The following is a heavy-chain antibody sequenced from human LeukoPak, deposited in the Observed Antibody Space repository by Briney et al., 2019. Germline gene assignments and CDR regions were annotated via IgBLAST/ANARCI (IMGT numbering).Heavy chain of an antibody. Sequence: PSETLSLTCAVYGGSFSGYYWSWIRQPPGKGLEWIGEINHSGSTNYNPSLKSRVTISVDTSKNQFSLKLSSVTAADTAVYYCARDNYYGSGSYLRSFDYWGQGTLVTVSS. CDR2: INHSGST. J-gene: IGHJ4*02. D-gene: IGHD3-10*01. V-gene: IGHV4-34*01. CDR1: GGSFSGYY. CDR3: ARDNYYGSGSYLRSFDY.